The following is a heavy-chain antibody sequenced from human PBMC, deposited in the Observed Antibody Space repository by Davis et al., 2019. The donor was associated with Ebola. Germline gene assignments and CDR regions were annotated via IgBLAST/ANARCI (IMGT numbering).Heavy chain of an antibody. CDR2: IYPADSDT. Sequence: GESLKISCESSGFGFRSHWIGWARQMPGKGLEWMGIIYPADSDTRYSPSFQGQVTISADRSISTAYLQWSSLKASDTAMYYCATEAGVAGTVEWGQGTLVTVSS. D-gene: IGHD6-19*01. V-gene: IGHV5-51*01. CDR3: ATEAGVAGTVE. CDR1: GFGFRSHW. J-gene: IGHJ4*02.